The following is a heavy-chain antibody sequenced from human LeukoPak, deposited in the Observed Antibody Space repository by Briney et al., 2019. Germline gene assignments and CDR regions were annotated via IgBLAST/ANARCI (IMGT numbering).Heavy chain of an antibody. Sequence: GGSLRLSCVVSGFTFSSYEMNWVRQAPGKGLEWVSYISSSGSTIYYADSVKGRFTIYRDNAKNSLYLQMNSLRAEDTAVYYCARFDSSGIFDYWGQGTLVTVS. D-gene: IGHD3-22*01. CDR1: GFTFSSYE. CDR3: ARFDSSGIFDY. V-gene: IGHV3-48*03. CDR2: ISSSGSTI. J-gene: IGHJ4*02.